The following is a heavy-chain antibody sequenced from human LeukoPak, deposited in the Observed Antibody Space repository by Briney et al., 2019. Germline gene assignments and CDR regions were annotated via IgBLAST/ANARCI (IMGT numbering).Heavy chain of an antibody. CDR1: GGSFSGYY. CDR3: ARGLYYCSGGSCYLVYAFDI. J-gene: IGHJ3*02. Sequence: SETLSLTCAVYGGSFSGYYWSWIRQPPGKGLEWIGEINHSGSTNYNPSLKSRVIISVDTSKNQFSLKLSSVTAADTAVYYCARGLYYCSGGSCYLVYAFDIWGQGTMVTVSS. CDR2: INHSGST. D-gene: IGHD2-15*01. V-gene: IGHV4-34*01.